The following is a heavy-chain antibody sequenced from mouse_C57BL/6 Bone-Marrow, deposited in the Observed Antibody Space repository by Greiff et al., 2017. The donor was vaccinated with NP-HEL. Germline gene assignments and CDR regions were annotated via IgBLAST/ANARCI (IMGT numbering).Heavy chain of an antibody. J-gene: IGHJ4*01. V-gene: IGHV1-9*01. CDR3: ARPPMVTTGYYAMDY. Sequence: LVEPGASVKLSCKATGYTFTGYWIEWVKQRPGHGLEWIGEILPGSGSTNYNEKFKGKATFTADTSSNTAYMQLSSLTTEDSAIYYCARPPMVTTGYYAMDYWGQGTSVTVSS. D-gene: IGHD2-9*01. CDR1: GYTFTGYW. CDR2: ILPGSGST.